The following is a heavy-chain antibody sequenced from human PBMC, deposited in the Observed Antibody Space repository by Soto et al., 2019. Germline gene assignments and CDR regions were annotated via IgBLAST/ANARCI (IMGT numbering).Heavy chain of an antibody. V-gene: IGHV1-8*01. D-gene: IGHD4-17*01. Sequence: ASVKVSCKASGYTFTSYDINWVRQATGQGLEWMGWMNPNSGNTGYAQKFQGRVTMTRNTSISTAYMELSSLRSEDTAVYYCARGRRSTTVTPSPLIDPWGQGTLVTVSS. CDR2: MNPNSGNT. J-gene: IGHJ5*02. CDR3: ARGRRSTTVTPSPLIDP. CDR1: GYTFTSYD.